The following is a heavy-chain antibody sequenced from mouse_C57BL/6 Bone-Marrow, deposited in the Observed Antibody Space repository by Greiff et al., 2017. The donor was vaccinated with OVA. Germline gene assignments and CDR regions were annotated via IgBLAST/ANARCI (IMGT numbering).Heavy chain of an antibody. D-gene: IGHD2-4*01. Sequence: QVQLQQSGPGLVQPSQSLSITCTVSGFSLTSYGVHWVRQSPGKGLEWLGVIWSGGSTDYNAAFISRLSISKDNSKSQVFFKMNSLQADDTAIYYCARNGDYRYFDVWGTGTTVTVSS. V-gene: IGHV2-2*01. CDR3: ARNGDYRYFDV. CDR2: IWSGGST. CDR1: GFSLTSYG. J-gene: IGHJ1*03.